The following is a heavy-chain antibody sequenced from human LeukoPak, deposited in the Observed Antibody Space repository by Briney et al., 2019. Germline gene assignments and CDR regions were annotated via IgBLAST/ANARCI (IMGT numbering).Heavy chain of an antibody. Sequence: SETLSLTCTVSGGSISNYYWNWIRQPPGKGLEWIGYIYYTGNTNYNPSLKTRVTISVDTSEKLFSLKLSSLTAADTAVHYCARHLFGSGYYPDYWGRGTLVTVSS. D-gene: IGHD3-22*01. J-gene: IGHJ4*02. V-gene: IGHV4-59*08. CDR1: GGSISNYY. CDR3: ARHLFGSGYYPDY. CDR2: IYYTGNT.